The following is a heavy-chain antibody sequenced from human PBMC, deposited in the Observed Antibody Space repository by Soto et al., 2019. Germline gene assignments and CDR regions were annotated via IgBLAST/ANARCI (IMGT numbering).Heavy chain of an antibody. J-gene: IGHJ5*02. CDR2: IYHTGTT. V-gene: IGHV4-30-4*01. CDR1: GGSISSIDYF. D-gene: IGHD2-2*01. Sequence: SETLSLTCSVSGGSISSIDYFWSWIRQPPGKGLEWIGFIYHTGTTYYNPSLRSRVTISIDTSKSQFSMKLNSVTAADTAVYYCARVMAAMQNWLDPWGQGTLVTISS. CDR3: ARVMAAMQNWLDP.